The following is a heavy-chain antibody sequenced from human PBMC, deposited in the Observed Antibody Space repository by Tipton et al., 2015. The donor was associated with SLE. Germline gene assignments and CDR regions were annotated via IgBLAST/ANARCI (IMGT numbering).Heavy chain of an antibody. J-gene: IGHJ4*02. Sequence: TLSLTCAVYGGSFSGYYWSWIRQPPGKGLEWIGEINHSGSTNYNPSLKSRVTISVDTSKNQFSLNLSSMTAADTAVYYCATAPYYYGSGGQYFDYWGQGTLVTVSS. CDR1: GGSFSGYY. D-gene: IGHD3-10*01. CDR2: INHSGST. V-gene: IGHV4-34*01. CDR3: ATAPYYYGSGGQYFDY.